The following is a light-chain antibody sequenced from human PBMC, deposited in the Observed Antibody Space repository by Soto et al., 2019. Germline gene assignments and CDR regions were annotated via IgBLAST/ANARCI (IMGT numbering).Light chain of an antibody. CDR3: LHVDATTGV. CDR1: STDVGANNY. CDR2: DVT. V-gene: IGLV2-14*01. J-gene: IGLJ2*01. Sequence: QSALAQPASVSGSPGQSITISCTGTSTDVGANNYVSWYQQHPGRAPKVMIYDVTNRPSGVSKRFSGSKSGNTASLTISGRQAEDEAYYCYLHVDATTGVFGGGTKVTVL.